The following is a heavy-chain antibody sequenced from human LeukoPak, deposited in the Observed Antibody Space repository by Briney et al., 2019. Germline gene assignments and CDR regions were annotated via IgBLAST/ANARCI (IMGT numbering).Heavy chain of an antibody. V-gene: IGHV3-74*01. CDR3: ARAKKSGYVDY. J-gene: IGHJ4*02. Sequence: GGSLRLSCAASGFTFSSYWMHWVRQAPGKGLVWVSRINTDGSSTSYADSVKGRFTISRDNAKNTLYLQMNSLRAEDTAVYYCARAKKSGYVDYWGQGTLVTVSS. CDR1: GFTFSSYW. D-gene: IGHD3-22*01. CDR2: INTDGSST.